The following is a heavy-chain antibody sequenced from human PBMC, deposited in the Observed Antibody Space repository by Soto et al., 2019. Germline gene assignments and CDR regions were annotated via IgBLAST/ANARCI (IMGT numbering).Heavy chain of an antibody. J-gene: IGHJ4*02. CDR1: GYTFTSYG. CDR3: ATRSPAFDF. Sequence: QVQLVQSGPEVKKPGASVKVSCKTSGYTFTSYGIAWVRQAPGQGLEWMGWISSSKGNTNYEQKFQGRVTMTTDTPCCSAYMELTSLRSDDTAVDYCATRSPAFDFWGQGTLVIVSS. CDR2: ISSSKGNT. V-gene: IGHV1-18*01.